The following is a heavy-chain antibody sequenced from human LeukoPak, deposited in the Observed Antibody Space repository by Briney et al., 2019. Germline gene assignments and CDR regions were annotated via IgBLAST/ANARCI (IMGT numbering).Heavy chain of an antibody. CDR1: GFTFSSYW. CDR2: IRENGNEQ. CDR3: ARGPGDFDASDI. D-gene: IGHD1-14*01. Sequence: GGSLRLSCTSSGFTFSSYWMSWVRQAPGKGPEWVAHIRENGNEQYYADSVKGRFTISRDNAKKSLCLQMNSLRAEDTALYYCARGPGDFDASDIWGQGTMVTVSS. J-gene: IGHJ3*02. V-gene: IGHV3-7*01.